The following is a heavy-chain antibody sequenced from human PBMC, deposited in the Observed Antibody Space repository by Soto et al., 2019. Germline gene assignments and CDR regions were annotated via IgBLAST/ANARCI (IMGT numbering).Heavy chain of an antibody. J-gene: IGHJ6*02. CDR3: AKATSSGWTNHYYYYYGMDV. CDR2: ISGSGGST. Sequence: PGGSLRLSCAASGFTFSSYAMSWVRQAPGKGLEWVSAISGSGGSTYYADSVKGRFTISRDNPKNTLYLQMNSLRAEDTAVYYCAKATSSGWTNHYYYYYGMDVWGQGTTVTVSS. V-gene: IGHV3-23*01. D-gene: IGHD6-19*01. CDR1: GFTFSSYA.